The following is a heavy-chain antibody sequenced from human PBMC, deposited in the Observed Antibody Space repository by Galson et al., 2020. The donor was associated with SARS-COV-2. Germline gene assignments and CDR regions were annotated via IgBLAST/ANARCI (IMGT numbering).Heavy chain of an antibody. D-gene: IGHD6-19*01. J-gene: IGHJ4*02. Sequence: GGSLRLSCAASGFTFNNYEMNWVRQAPGKGLEWVSYISSSGSTIYYADSVKGRFTISRDNAKNSLYLQMNSLGAEDTAVYYCARGCSGWTPYYWGQGTLVTVSA. V-gene: IGHV3-48*03. CDR3: ARGCSGWTPYY. CDR2: ISSSGSTI. CDR1: GFTFNNYE.